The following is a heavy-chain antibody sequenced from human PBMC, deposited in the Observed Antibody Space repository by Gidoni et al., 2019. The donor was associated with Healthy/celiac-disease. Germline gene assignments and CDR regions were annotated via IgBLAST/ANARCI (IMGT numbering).Heavy chain of an antibody. CDR3: ARGIGYGPHEPFIGSGAFDI. Sequence: QVQLVQPGAEVTMPGSSVKVSCQASGGHLTSYAIRWVRQPAGQGLGWMGGMLPIVGTANYAQKVQGRVTITADESTSTAYMELSSLRSEDSAVYYCARGIGYGPHEPFIGSGAFDIWGQGTMGTVSS. CDR2: MLPIVGTA. CDR1: GGHLTSYA. V-gene: IGHV1-69*01. D-gene: IGHD6-13*01. J-gene: IGHJ3*02.